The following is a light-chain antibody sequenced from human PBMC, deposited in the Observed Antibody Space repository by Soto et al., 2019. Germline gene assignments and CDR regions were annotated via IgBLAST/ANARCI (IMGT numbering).Light chain of an antibody. CDR2: GAS. J-gene: IGKJ1*01. V-gene: IGKV3-15*01. CDR1: QSVYNN. Sequence: EIVMTQSPATLSVSPGETATFSCRASQSVYNNLAWYQQRPGQAPRLLIHGASTRATGVPAKVSGSGSGTEFTLTISSLQSEDFAVYYCQQHDSWPRTFGQGTKVDIK. CDR3: QQHDSWPRT.